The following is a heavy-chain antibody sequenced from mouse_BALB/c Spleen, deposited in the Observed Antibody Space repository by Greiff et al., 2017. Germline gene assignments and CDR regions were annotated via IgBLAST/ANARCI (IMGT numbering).Heavy chain of an antibody. V-gene: IGHV5-6*01. CDR3: ARHGATTVVARGAMDY. Sequence: EVQLQQSGGDLVKPGGSLKLSCAASGFTFSSYGMSWVRQTPDKRLEWVATISSGGSYTYYPDSVKGRFTISRDNAKNTLYLQMSSLKSEDTAMYYCARHGATTVVARGAMDYWGQGTSVTVSS. CDR1: GFTFSSYG. D-gene: IGHD1-1*01. CDR2: ISSGGSYT. J-gene: IGHJ4*01.